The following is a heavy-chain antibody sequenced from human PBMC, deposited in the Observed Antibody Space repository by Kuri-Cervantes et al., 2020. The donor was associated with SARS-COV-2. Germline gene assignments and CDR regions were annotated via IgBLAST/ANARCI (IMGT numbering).Heavy chain of an antibody. Sequence: GGSLRLSCAASGFTFSSYWMSWVRQAPGKGLEWVANIKQDGSEKYYVDSVKGRFTISRDNSKNTLYLQMNSLRAEDTAVYYCAKDLNYVVPAAISSYYYYYGMDVWGQGTTVT. V-gene: IGHV3-7*05. CDR2: IKQDGSEK. D-gene: IGHD2-2*01. J-gene: IGHJ6*01. CDR3: AKDLNYVVPAAISSYYYYYGMDV. CDR1: GFTFSSYW.